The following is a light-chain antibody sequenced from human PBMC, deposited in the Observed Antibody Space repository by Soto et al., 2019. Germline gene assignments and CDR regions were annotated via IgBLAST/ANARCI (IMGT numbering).Light chain of an antibody. CDR1: QSVSSN. V-gene: IGKV3-15*01. J-gene: IGKJ4*01. Sequence: EIVMTQSPATLPVSPGERATLSCRASQSVSSNLAWYQQKPGQAPRLLIYGASTRATGIPARFSGSGSGTEFTLTISSLQSEDFAVYYCQQYNNWLTFGGGTKWIS. CDR2: GAS. CDR3: QQYNNWLT.